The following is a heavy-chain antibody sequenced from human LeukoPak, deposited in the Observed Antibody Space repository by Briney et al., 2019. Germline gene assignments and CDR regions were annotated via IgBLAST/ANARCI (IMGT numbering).Heavy chain of an antibody. CDR2: IYYSGST. V-gene: IGHV4-59*02. Sequence: GSLRLSCAASGFTVSSNYMSWVRQPPGKGLEWIGSIYYSGSTYYNPSLKSRVTISVDTSKNQFALKLSSVTAADTAVYYCARSLTYYYDSSGPTDWGQGTLVTVSS. CDR1: GFTVSSNY. D-gene: IGHD3-22*01. CDR3: ARSLTYYYDSSGPTD. J-gene: IGHJ4*02.